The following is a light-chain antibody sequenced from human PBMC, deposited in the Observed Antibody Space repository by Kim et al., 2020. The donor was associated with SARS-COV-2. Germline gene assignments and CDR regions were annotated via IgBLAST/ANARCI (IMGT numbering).Light chain of an antibody. CDR3: QSYDNSLNIKV. V-gene: IGLV1-40*01. Sequence: RVTISCTGGSSNIGAGSDVHWYQQLPGTAPKLLISTNTNRPSGVPDRFSGSKSGTSASLAITGLQAEDEADYYCQSYDNSLNIKVFGGGTKLTVL. J-gene: IGLJ2*01. CDR1: SSNIGAGSD. CDR2: TNT.